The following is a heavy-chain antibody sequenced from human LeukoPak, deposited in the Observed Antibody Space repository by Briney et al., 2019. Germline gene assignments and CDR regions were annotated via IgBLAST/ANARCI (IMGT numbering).Heavy chain of an antibody. Sequence: GGSLRLSCAASGFTFSNSAMTWVRQAPGKWLEWVSAIDTSGGSTYYADSVNGRFTISRDNSKNMLFLQMNSLRAEDTAVYYCAKYGSGTYYYYYYYMDVWGKGTTVTVSS. J-gene: IGHJ6*03. CDR2: IDTSGGST. V-gene: IGHV3-23*01. CDR1: GFTFSNSA. CDR3: AKYGSGTYYYYYYYMDV. D-gene: IGHD3-10*01.